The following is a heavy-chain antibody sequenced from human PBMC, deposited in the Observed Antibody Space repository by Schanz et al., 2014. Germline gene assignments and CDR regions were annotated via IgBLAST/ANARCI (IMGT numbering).Heavy chain of an antibody. V-gene: IGHV3-66*01. D-gene: IGHD3-10*01. CDR3: AKGRFGELNAFDI. CDR2: IYIGGNT. CDR1: WFSVGNKY. Sequence: EVQLVESGGGLVQPGGSLRLSCAASWFSVGNKYMNWVRQAPGKGLEWVSFIYIGGNTYYADSVKGRFTISRDNSKNTVYMQMNSLRAEDTAVYYCAKGRFGELNAFDIWGQGTMVTVSS. J-gene: IGHJ3*02.